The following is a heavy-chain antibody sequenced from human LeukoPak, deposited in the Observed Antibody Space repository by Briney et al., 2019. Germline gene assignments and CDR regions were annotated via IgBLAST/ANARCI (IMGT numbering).Heavy chain of an antibody. Sequence: GGSLRLSCAASGFTFSSYAMSWVRQAPGKGLEWVSSISGSGGTTYYADSVKGRFTISRDNSKNTLYLQTNSLRAEDTAVYYCAKGEWLANFDYWGQGALVTVPS. CDR3: AKGEWLANFDY. CDR2: ISGSGGTT. CDR1: GFTFSSYA. D-gene: IGHD6-19*01. V-gene: IGHV3-23*01. J-gene: IGHJ4*02.